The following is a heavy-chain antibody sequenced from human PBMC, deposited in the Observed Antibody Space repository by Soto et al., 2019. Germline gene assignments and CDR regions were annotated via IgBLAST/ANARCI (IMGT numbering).Heavy chain of an antibody. J-gene: IGHJ4*02. CDR3: ARLRITNFGVVTGKHFDY. CDR2: IYRSGGT. CDR1: GDSITTYY. Sequence: PSETLSLTCTVSGDSITTYYWNWIRQPAGKGLEWIGRIYRSGGTNYNASLKSRVAISLDTSRNQFSLKLRYVTAADTAVYYCARLRITNFGVVTGKHFDYWGRGTMVTVSS. V-gene: IGHV4-4*07. D-gene: IGHD3-3*01.